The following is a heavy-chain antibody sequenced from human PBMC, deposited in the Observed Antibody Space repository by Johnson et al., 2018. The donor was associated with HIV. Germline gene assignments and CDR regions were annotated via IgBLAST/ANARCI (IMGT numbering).Heavy chain of an antibody. CDR1: GFTFSSYW. CDR2: IKQDGSEK. J-gene: IGHJ3*02. D-gene: IGHD3-10*01. CDR3: ASCESYSRGGGAFDI. Sequence: VQLVESGGGLVQPGGSLRLSCAASGFTFSSYWMHWVRQAPGKGLEWVGNIKQDGSEKYYVDSVKGRFTISRDNAKNSLYLQMNSLRAEDTAVYYCASCESYSRGGGAFDIWGQGTMVTVSS. V-gene: IGHV3-7*01.